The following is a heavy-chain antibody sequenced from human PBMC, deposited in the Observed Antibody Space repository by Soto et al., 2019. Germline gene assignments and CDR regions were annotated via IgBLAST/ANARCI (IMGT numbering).Heavy chain of an antibody. CDR2: ISYGGSNK. Sequence: GGSLRLSCAASGFTFSSFGMHWVRHAPGKGLEWVAVISYGGSNKYYADSVKGRFTISRDNSKNTLYLQMNSLRAEDTAVYYCAKDVDPDDSISYSYHFDYWGKGTLFTVS. J-gene: IGHJ4*02. CDR3: AKDVDPDDSISYSYHFDY. D-gene: IGHD3-22*01. V-gene: IGHV3-30*18. CDR1: GFTFSSFG.